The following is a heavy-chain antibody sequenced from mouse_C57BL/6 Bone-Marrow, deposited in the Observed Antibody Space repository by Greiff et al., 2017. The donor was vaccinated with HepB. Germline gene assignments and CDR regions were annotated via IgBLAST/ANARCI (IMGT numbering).Heavy chain of an antibody. CDR2: IYPGDGDT. CDR1: GYAFSSSW. Sequence: QVQLKQSGPELVKPGASVKISCKASGYAFSSSWMNWVKQRPGKGLEWIGRIYPGDGDTNYNGKFKGKATLTADKSSSTAYMQLSSLTSEDSAVYFCARVLLGRGNYWGQGTTLTVSS. V-gene: IGHV1-82*01. J-gene: IGHJ2*01. CDR3: ARVLLGRGNY. D-gene: IGHD4-1*01.